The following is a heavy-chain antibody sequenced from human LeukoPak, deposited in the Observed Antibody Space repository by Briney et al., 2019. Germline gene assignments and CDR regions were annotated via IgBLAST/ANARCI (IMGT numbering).Heavy chain of an antibody. J-gene: IGHJ5*02. CDR2: ITGGHYAT. Sequence: GGSLRLSCAASGFSFSSFAMTWVRQAPGKGLEWVSSITGGHYATYNTDSVKGRFTISRDNAKNTLYLQMNSLRADDTAIYYCTKDPNGDYIGAFDPWGQGTLVTVSS. D-gene: IGHD4-17*01. CDR1: GFSFSSFA. CDR3: TKDPNGDYIGAFDP. V-gene: IGHV3-23*01.